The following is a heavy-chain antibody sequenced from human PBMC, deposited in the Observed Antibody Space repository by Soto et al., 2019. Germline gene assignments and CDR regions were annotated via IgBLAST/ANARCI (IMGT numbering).Heavy chain of an antibody. D-gene: IGHD1-1*01. Sequence: EVHLVESGGGLVQPGGSLRLSCAASGFTVNSNYMSWVRQAPGKGLEWVSFIYGSADYTYYADSVKGRFTISRDNSRNTLYLQMNNLRPEDTAVYYCATGSAVDYWGPGTLVTVSS. CDR1: GFTVNSNY. CDR3: ATGSAVDY. CDR2: IYGSADYT. V-gene: IGHV3-53*04. J-gene: IGHJ4*02.